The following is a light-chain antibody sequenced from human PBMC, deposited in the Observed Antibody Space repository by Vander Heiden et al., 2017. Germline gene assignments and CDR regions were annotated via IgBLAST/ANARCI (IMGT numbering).Light chain of an antibody. CDR1: ALPKQY. J-gene: IGLJ3*02. Sequence: SSELTQPPSVSVSPGQTARITCSGDALPKQYAYWYQQKPGQAPVLVIYKDSERPSGIPERFSSSSSGTTVTLTISGVQAEDEADYYCQSADSSGTYGVFGGGTKLTVL. CDR2: KDS. V-gene: IGLV3-25*03. CDR3: QSADSSGTYGV.